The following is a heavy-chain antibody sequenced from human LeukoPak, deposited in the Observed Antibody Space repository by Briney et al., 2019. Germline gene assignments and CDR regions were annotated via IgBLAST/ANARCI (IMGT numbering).Heavy chain of an antibody. V-gene: IGHV3-21*01. CDR3: ARVPYCTNGVRSDY. D-gene: IGHD2-8*01. Sequence: GGSLRLSCAASGFTFSSYSMNWARQAPGKGLEWVSSISSSSSYIYYADSVKGRFTISRDNAKNSLFLQMNSLRAEDTAVYYCARVPYCTNGVRSDYRGQGTLVTVSS. CDR1: GFTFSSYS. CDR2: ISSSSSYI. J-gene: IGHJ4*02.